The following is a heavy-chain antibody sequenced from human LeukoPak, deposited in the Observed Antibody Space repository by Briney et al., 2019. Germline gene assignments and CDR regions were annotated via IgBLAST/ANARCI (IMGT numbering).Heavy chain of an antibody. D-gene: IGHD5-18*01. CDR2: ISAYNGNT. V-gene: IGHV1-18*01. Sequence: ASVNVSCKASGYTFTSYGISWVRQAPGQGLEWMGGISAYNGNTNYAQKLQGRVTMTTDTSTSTAYMELRSLRSDDTAVYYCARDVDTAMVTHWFDPWGQGTLVTVSS. J-gene: IGHJ5*02. CDR1: GYTFTSYG. CDR3: ARDVDTAMVTHWFDP.